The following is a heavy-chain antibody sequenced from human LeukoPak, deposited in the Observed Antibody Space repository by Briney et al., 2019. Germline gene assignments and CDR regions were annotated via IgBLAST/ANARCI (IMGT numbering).Heavy chain of an antibody. V-gene: IGHV4-59*01. CDR3: ARGSVLLSMDV. CDR1: GGFIVSFY. J-gene: IGHJ6*03. D-gene: IGHD3-10*01. Sequence: PSETLSLTCTVSGGFIVSFYWNWIRQPPGKGLEWIGNIYHSGGTNYNPSLKSRVTILVDTSKNQISLKLSSVTAADTAVYYCARGSVLLSMDVWGKGNPVTMSS. CDR2: IYHSGGT.